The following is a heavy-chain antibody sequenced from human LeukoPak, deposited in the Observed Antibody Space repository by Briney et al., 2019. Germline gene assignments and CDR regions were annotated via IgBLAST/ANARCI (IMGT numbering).Heavy chain of an antibody. Sequence: SETLSLTCTVSGGSISSYYWSWIRQPAGKGLESIGRIYTSGSTNYNPSLKSRVTMSVDTSKNQFSLKLSSVTAADTAVYYCARSSLVEGWFDPWGQGTLVTVSS. CDR1: GGSISSYY. CDR3: ARSSLVEGWFDP. J-gene: IGHJ5*02. CDR2: IYTSGST. V-gene: IGHV4-4*07. D-gene: IGHD6-13*01.